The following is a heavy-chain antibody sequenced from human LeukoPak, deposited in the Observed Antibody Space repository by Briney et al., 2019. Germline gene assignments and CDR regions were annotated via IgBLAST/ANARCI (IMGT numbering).Heavy chain of an antibody. CDR1: GYTFTGYY. CDR2: IIPILGIA. Sequence: SVKVSCKASGYTFTGYYMHWVRQAPGQGLEWMGRIIPILGIANYAQKFQGRVTITADKSTSTAYMELSSLRSEDTAVYYCARDPTRAWGQGTLVTVSS. J-gene: IGHJ5*02. V-gene: IGHV1-69*04. D-gene: IGHD4-11*01. CDR3: ARDPTRA.